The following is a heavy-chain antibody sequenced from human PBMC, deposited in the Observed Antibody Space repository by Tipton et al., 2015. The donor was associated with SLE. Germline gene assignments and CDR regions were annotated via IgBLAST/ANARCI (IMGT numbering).Heavy chain of an antibody. CDR2: ISSSDTT. J-gene: IGHJ3*02. CDR1: GFIVSTNH. CDR3: AREGSDYGDYGDAFDI. D-gene: IGHD4-17*01. Sequence: SLRLSCIASGFIVSTNHMSWVRQAPGKGLEWVSGISSSDTTYFADSVKGRFTISRDSSKNTLYLQLNTLRNDDTAVDYCAREGSDYGDYGDAFDIWGRGTTVTVSS. V-gene: IGHV3-66*03.